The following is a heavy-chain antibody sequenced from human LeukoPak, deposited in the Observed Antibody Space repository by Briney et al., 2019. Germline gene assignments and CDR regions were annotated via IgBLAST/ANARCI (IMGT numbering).Heavy chain of an antibody. Sequence: PGGSLRLSCAASGFTFSSYAMHWVRQAPGKGLEWVSVIYSGGSTYYADSVKGRFTISRDNSKNTLYLQMNSLRAEDTAVYYCARGAAGTDYWGQGTLVTVSS. CDR3: ARGAAGTDY. J-gene: IGHJ4*02. CDR2: IYSGGST. CDR1: GFTFSSYA. D-gene: IGHD6-13*01. V-gene: IGHV3-53*01.